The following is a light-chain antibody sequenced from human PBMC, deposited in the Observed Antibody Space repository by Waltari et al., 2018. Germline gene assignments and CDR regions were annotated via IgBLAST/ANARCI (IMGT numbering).Light chain of an antibody. Sequence: EMVLTQSPATLYLSPGERATRSCRASQSVRGYLAWYQQRPGQAPRLLIFDASNRATGIPARFSGSGSGTDFTLTISSLEPEDFAVYYCQQRYIWPPITFGQGTRLDIK. CDR1: QSVRGY. V-gene: IGKV3-11*01. J-gene: IGKJ5*01. CDR2: DAS. CDR3: QQRYIWPPIT.